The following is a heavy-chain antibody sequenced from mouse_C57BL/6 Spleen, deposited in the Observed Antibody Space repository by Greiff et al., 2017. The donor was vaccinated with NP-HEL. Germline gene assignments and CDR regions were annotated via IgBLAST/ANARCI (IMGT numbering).Heavy chain of an antibody. CDR3: AREVTTGLYYFDY. D-gene: IGHD2-2*01. Sequence: QVQLQQSGAELVKPGASVKISCKASGYAFSSYWMNWVKQRPGKGLEWIGQIYPGDGDTNYNGKFKGKATLTADKSSSTAYMQLSSLTSEDSAVYFCAREVTTGLYYFDYWGQGTTLTVSS. J-gene: IGHJ2*01. CDR2: IYPGDGDT. CDR1: GYAFSSYW. V-gene: IGHV1-80*01.